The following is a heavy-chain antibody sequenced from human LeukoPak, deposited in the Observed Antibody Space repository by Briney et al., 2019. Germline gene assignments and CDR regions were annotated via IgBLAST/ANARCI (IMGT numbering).Heavy chain of an antibody. V-gene: IGHV1-18*01. CDR1: GYTFTSYG. CDR3: ASPPLYYDSSGYYFDY. CDR2: ISAYNGNT. J-gene: IGHJ4*02. Sequence: GASVKVSCKASGYTFTSYGISWVRQAPGQGLEWMGWISAYNGNTNYAQKLQGRVTMTTDTSTSTAYMELRSLRSDDTAVYYCASPPLYYDSSGYYFDYWGQGTLVTVSS. D-gene: IGHD3-22*01.